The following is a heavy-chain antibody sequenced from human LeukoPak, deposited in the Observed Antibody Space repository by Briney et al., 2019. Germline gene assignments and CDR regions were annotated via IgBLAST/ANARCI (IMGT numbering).Heavy chain of an antibody. CDR1: GGSISSYY. CDR3: ARVLRHSYYMDV. CDR2: IYYSGST. V-gene: IGHV4-59*01. J-gene: IGHJ6*03. Sequence: PSETLSLTCTVSGGSISSYYWSWIRQPPGQGLEWIGYIYYSGSTNYDPSLNSRVTISVDTSKNQFSLKLSSVTAADTAVYYCARVLRHSYYMDVWGKGTTVTVSS. D-gene: IGHD2-21*02.